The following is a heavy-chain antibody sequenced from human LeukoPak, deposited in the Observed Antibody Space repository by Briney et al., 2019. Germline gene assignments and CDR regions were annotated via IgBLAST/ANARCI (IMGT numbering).Heavy chain of an antibody. D-gene: IGHD5-18*01. CDR3: AREVGHPRTALGLSHFDY. CDR2: IYYTGST. J-gene: IGHJ4*02. CDR1: GGAITNYY. V-gene: IGHV4-59*01. Sequence: SETLSLTCGVSGGAITNYYWNWIRQAPGKGLEWLGYIYYTGSTTYNPSVKSRITISLDTSKKQISLKLRSVTAADTAVYYCAREVGHPRTALGLSHFDYWGQGTQVTVSS.